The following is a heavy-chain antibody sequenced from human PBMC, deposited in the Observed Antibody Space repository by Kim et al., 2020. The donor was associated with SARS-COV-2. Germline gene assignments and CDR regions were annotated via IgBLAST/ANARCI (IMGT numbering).Heavy chain of an antibody. CDR3: ANDHSSGWNFDY. D-gene: IGHD6-19*01. J-gene: IGHJ4*02. Sequence: GGSLRLSCASSGLTFSSYAMSWVRQAPGKGLEWVSAISGSGGSTYYADSVKGRFTISRDNSKNTLYLQRNSLRAEDTAVYYCANDHSSGWNFDYWGQGTLVTVSS. CDR1: GLTFSSYA. CDR2: ISGSGGST. V-gene: IGHV3-23*01.